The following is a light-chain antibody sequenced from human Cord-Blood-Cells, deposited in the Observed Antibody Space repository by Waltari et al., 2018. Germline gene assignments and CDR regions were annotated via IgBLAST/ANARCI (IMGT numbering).Light chain of an antibody. J-gene: IGKJ1*01. Sequence: DIQMTQSPSTLSASVGDRVTITCRASQSISSWLAWYQQKPGKDPKLLSYKASSLESGVPPRFSGSGSGTEFTLTISSLQPDDFATYYCQQYNSYSRTFGQGTKVEIK. V-gene: IGKV1-5*03. CDR1: QSISSW. CDR3: QQYNSYSRT. CDR2: KAS.